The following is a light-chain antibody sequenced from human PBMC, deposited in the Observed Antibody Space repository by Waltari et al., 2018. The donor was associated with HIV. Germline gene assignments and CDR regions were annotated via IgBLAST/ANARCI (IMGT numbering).Light chain of an antibody. CDR3: HQYSKWPIYT. CDR2: DAS. J-gene: IGKJ2*01. V-gene: IGKV3-15*01. CDR1: QSVARD. Sequence: EIRVTQSPALLSASPGGRATLSCKTSQSVARDLAWYQQKPGLPPRLLIFDASTRATGTPDRFSGSGSGTDFTLTISSLQSEDFAVYYCHQYSKWPIYTFGQGTKLE.